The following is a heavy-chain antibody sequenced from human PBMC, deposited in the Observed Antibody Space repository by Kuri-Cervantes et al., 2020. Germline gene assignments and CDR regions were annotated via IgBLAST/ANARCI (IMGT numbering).Heavy chain of an antibody. J-gene: IGHJ3*02. CDR2: IYHSEST. CDR1: GGSISSGGYS. D-gene: IGHD4-17*01. V-gene: IGHV4-30-2*01. CDR3: ASRTDYGDLADAFDI. Sequence: SQTLSLTCAVSGGSISSGGYSWSWIRQPPGKGLEWIGYIYHSESTYYNPSLKSRVTISVDRSKNQFSLKLSSVTAADTAVYYCASRTDYGDLADAFDIWGQGTMVTVSS.